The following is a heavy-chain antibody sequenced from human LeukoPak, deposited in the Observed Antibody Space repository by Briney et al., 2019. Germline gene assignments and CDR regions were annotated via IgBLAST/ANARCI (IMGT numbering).Heavy chain of an antibody. Sequence: SETLSLTCAVYGGSFSGYYWSWIRQPPGKGLEWIGKINHSGSTNYNPSLKSRATISVDTSKNQFSLKLSSVTAADTAVYYCARVGLTGYRRFDYWGQGTLVTVSS. J-gene: IGHJ4*02. V-gene: IGHV4-34*01. CDR1: GGSFSGYY. CDR3: ARVGLTGYRRFDY. CDR2: INHSGST. D-gene: IGHD3-9*01.